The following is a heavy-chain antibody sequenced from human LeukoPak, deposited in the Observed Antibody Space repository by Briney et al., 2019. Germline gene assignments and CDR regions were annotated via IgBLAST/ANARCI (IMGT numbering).Heavy chain of an antibody. J-gene: IGHJ3*01. Sequence: PGGSLRLSCVVSGFTFRNYAMSWVRQAPGKGLEWVSFVSGSGGHIYYADSVKGRFTIPRDNAKSSLFLQMNSLRPEDTGVYYCAIDLFEVVGASADGFDLWGQGTMVTVSS. CDR2: VSGSGGHI. V-gene: IGHV3-21*01. CDR3: AIDLFEVVGASADGFDL. D-gene: IGHD1-26*01. CDR1: GFTFRNYA.